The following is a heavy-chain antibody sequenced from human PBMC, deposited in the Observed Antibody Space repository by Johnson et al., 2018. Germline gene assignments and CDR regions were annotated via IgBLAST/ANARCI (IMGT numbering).Heavy chain of an antibody. CDR3: ARDRGVGAPEYFQH. Sequence: QVQLLESGAEVKKPGSSVKVSCKASGGTFSSYAISWVRQAPGQGLEWMGRIIPILGIANYAQKFQGRVTITADESTSTAYMELSSLRSEDTAVYYCARDRGVGAPEYFQHWGQGTLVTVSS. V-gene: IGHV1-69*09. CDR1: GGTFSSYA. D-gene: IGHD1-26*01. CDR2: IIPILGIA. J-gene: IGHJ1*01.